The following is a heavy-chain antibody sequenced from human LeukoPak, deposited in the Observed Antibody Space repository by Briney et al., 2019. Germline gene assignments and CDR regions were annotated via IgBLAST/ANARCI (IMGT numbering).Heavy chain of an antibody. CDR1: GFAFGDYA. Sequence: GGSLRLSCAASGFAFGDYAMHWVRQAPGKGLEWVSLISGDGGSTYYADSVKGRFTISRDNSKNSLYLQMNSLRTEDTALYYCAKCGSPHTAMVGSAMDVWGQGTTVTVSS. CDR3: AKCGSPHTAMVGSAMDV. CDR2: ISGDGGST. J-gene: IGHJ6*02. D-gene: IGHD5-18*01. V-gene: IGHV3-43*02.